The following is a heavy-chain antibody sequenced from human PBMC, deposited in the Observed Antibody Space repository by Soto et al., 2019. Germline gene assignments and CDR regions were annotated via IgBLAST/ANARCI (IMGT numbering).Heavy chain of an antibody. Sequence: PSETLSLTCTVSGGSISSGDYYWIWIRQPPGKGLEWIGYIYYSGSTYYNPSLKSRVTISVDTSKNQFSLKLSSVTAADTAVYYFARVGSSWSYYFDYWGQGTLVNVSS. CDR3: ARVGSSWSYYFDY. CDR2: IYYSGST. J-gene: IGHJ4*02. CDR1: GGSISSGDYY. D-gene: IGHD6-13*01. V-gene: IGHV4-30-4*01.